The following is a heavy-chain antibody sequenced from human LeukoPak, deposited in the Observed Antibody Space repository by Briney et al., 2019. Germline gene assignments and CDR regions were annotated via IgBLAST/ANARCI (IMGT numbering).Heavy chain of an antibody. V-gene: IGHV4-59*01. CDR1: GGSISSYY. Sequence: PSETLSLTCTVSGGSISSYYWSWIRQPPGKGLEWIGYIYYSGSTNYNPSLKSRVTISVDTSKNQFSLKLSSVTAADTAVYYCARDEAYSSGSDDFDIWGQGTMVTVSS. J-gene: IGHJ3*02. CDR2: IYYSGST. CDR3: ARDEAYSSGSDDFDI. D-gene: IGHD6-19*01.